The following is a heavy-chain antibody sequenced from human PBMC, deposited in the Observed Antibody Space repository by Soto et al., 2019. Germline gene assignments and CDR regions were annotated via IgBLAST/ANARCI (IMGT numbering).Heavy chain of an antibody. CDR1: GFTLTSSA. J-gene: IGHJ6*02. CDR2: IVVGSGNT. CDR3: AAFGVTIFGVVVYYGMDV. D-gene: IGHD3-3*01. Sequence: SVKVSCKASGFTLTSSAVQWVRQARGQRLEWIGWIVVGSGNTNYAQKFQERVTITRDMSTSTAYMELSSLRSEETAVYYCAAFGVTIFGVVVYYGMDVWGQGTTVTVSS. V-gene: IGHV1-58*01.